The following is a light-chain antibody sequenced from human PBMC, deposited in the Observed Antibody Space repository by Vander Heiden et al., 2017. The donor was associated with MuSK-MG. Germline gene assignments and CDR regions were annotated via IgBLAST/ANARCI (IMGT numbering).Light chain of an antibody. CDR1: QAIDFY. Sequence: DIEMTQSPSSLSASVGDRVTITCRASQAIDFYSSLYQQKPGTAPKLLIHTGSTLRSAVPSRFSGTGSGADFTLTMRRLRRDDFATYYCQLSETTPWTFGQGSRVEV. CDR2: TGS. V-gene: IGKV1-39*01. CDR3: QLSETTPWT. J-gene: IGKJ1*01.